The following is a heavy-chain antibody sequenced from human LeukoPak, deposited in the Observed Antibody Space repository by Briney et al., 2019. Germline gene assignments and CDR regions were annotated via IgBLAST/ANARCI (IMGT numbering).Heavy chain of an antibody. D-gene: IGHD3-3*01. CDR3: ATDDLPNYTCALYDFFDY. Sequence: GGSLRLSCAASGFTFITAWMTWVRQAPGKGLEWVGRIKSKASGGTTDYAAPVKGRFTISRDDSKNTLYLEMSSLKTEDTAVYYCATDDLPNYTCALYDFFDYWGQGTLVTVSS. V-gene: IGHV3-15*01. CDR2: IKSKASGGTT. J-gene: IGHJ4*02. CDR1: GFTFITAW.